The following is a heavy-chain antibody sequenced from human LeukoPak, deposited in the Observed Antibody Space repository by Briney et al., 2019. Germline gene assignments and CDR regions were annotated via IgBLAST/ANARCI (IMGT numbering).Heavy chain of an antibody. CDR3: AKVPPTTVTRGGMDV. J-gene: IGHJ6*02. Sequence: PGGSLRLSCAASGFTFSSSGMPWVRQAPGKALEWVGVISYDGGKTYYGDSVKGRFTISRDNSKNTLFLQMNSLRVDDTAVYYCAKVPPTTVTRGGMDVWGQGTMVRVS. D-gene: IGHD4-17*01. CDR1: GFTFSSSG. CDR2: ISYDGGKT. V-gene: IGHV3-30*18.